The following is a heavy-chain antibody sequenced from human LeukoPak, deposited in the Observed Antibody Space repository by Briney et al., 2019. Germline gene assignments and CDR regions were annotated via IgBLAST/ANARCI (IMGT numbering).Heavy chain of an antibody. Sequence: PSETLSLTCAVYGGSFSGYYWSWIRQPPGKGLEWIGEINHSGSTNYNPSLKSRVTISVDTSKNQFSLKLSSVTAADTAVYYCARGPLDYYGSGRNWFDPWGQGTLVTVSS. CDR2: INHSGST. J-gene: IGHJ5*02. CDR1: GGSFSGYY. D-gene: IGHD3-10*01. CDR3: ARGPLDYYGSGRNWFDP. V-gene: IGHV4-34*01.